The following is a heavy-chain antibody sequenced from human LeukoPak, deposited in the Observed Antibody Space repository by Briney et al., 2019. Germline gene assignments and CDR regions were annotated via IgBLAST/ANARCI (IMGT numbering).Heavy chain of an antibody. Sequence: PGGSLRLSCAASGFTFSNYWMSWFRQAPGKGLEWVGFIRSKAYGGTTEYAASVKGRFTISRDDSKSIAYLQMNSLKTEDTAVYYCTRLMITFGGVIATHYFDYWGQGTLVTVSS. CDR2: IRSKAYGGTT. D-gene: IGHD3-16*02. CDR1: GFTFSNYW. CDR3: TRLMITFGGVIATHYFDY. V-gene: IGHV3-49*03. J-gene: IGHJ4*02.